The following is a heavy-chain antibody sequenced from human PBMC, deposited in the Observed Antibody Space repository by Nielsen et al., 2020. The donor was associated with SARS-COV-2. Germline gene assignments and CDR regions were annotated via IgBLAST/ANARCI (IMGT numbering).Heavy chain of an antibody. CDR1: GGSISSYY. CDR3: ASFTIAGRHFDY. J-gene: IGHJ4*02. Sequence: SETLSLTCTVSGGSISSYYWSWIRQPPGKGLEWIGYIYYSGSTNYNPSLKSRVTISVDTSKNQFSLKLSSVTAADTAVYYCASFTIAGRHFDYWGQGALVTVSS. CDR2: IYYSGST. D-gene: IGHD6-6*01. V-gene: IGHV4-59*12.